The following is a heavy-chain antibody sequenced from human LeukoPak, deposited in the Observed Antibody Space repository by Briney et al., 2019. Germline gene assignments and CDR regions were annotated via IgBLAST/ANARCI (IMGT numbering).Heavy chain of an antibody. Sequence: SETLSLTCAVYGGSFSGYYWSWIRQPPGKGLEWIGEINHSGSTNYNPSLKSRVTISVDTSKNQFSLKLSSVTAADTAVYYCARGGRTDRRLLYWGQGTLVTVSS. J-gene: IGHJ4*02. D-gene: IGHD1-1*01. V-gene: IGHV4-34*01. CDR3: ARGGRTDRRLLY. CDR1: GGSFSGYY. CDR2: INHSGST.